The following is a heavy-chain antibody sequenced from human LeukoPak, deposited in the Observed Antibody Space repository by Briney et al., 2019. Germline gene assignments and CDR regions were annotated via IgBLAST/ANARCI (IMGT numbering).Heavy chain of an antibody. D-gene: IGHD3-22*01. CDR1: GGSFSGYY. CDR3: AREGPYDSSGYFIDY. V-gene: IGHV4-34*01. Sequence: PSETLSLTCAVYGGSFSGYYGSWIRQPPGKGLEWIGEINHSGSTNYNPSLKSRVTISVDTSKNQFSLKLSSVTAADTAAYYCAREGPYDSSGYFIDYWGQGTLVTVSS. J-gene: IGHJ4*02. CDR2: INHSGST.